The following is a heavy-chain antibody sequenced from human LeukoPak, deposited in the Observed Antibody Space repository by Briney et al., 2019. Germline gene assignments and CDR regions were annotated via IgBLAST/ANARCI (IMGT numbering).Heavy chain of an antibody. CDR1: GGSISSYY. CDR2: IYYSGST. V-gene: IGHV4-59*12. Sequence: SETLSLTCTVSGGSISSYYWSWIRQPPGQGLEWIGYIYYSGSTYYNPSLKSRVTISVDTSKNQFSLKLSSVTAADTAVYYCARDPKPPNPAKFDYWGQGTLVTVSS. CDR3: ARDPKPPNPAKFDY. J-gene: IGHJ4*02.